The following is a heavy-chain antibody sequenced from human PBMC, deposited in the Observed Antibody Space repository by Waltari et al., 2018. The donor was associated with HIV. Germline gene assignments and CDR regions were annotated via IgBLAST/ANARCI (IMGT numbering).Heavy chain of an antibody. J-gene: IGHJ4*02. CDR3: AAGTHYYDR. Sequence: QMQLVQSGPEVQKPETSVTVSCQASGFTFTNTVVQWVRQARGQRLEWIGWIVVGSGKTNYAQKVQRRVTITRDMSTTTAYMVLSSLIFDDTAVYYCAAGTHYYDRWGQGTLVTVSS. CDR2: IVVGSGKT. CDR1: GFTFTNTV. V-gene: IGHV1-58*01.